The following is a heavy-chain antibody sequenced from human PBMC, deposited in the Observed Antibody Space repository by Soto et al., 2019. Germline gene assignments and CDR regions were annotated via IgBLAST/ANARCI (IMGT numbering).Heavy chain of an antibody. V-gene: IGHV3-23*01. CDR1: GFSFSNYA. CDR3: AKAAPPSVNRGHLDY. Sequence: EVQLLESGGGLVQPGGSLRLSCAASGFSFSNYAMSWLRQAPGKGLDWVSGISGSGGSTYYADSVRGRFTISRDNSKNTLYLQMNSLRAEDTVVYYCAKAAPPSVNRGHLDYWGQGTLVTVSS. J-gene: IGHJ4*02. D-gene: IGHD5-12*01. CDR2: ISGSGGST.